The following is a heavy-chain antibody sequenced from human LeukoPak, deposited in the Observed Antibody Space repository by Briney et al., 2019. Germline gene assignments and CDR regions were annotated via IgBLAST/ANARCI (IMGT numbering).Heavy chain of an antibody. Sequence: ASVKVSCKASAYTFTSYDINWVRQATGQGLEWMGWMNPNSGNTGYAQKFQGRVTMITNTSISTAYMELSSLRSEDTAVYYCARGRRLRLGELFFYWGQGTLVTVSS. J-gene: IGHJ4*02. CDR1: AYTFTSYD. D-gene: IGHD3-16*01. V-gene: IGHV1-8*01. CDR3: ARGRRLRLGELFFY. CDR2: MNPNSGNT.